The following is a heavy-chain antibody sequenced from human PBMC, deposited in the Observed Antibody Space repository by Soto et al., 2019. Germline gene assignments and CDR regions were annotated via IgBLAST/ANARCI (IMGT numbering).Heavy chain of an antibody. CDR2: ISSSSSYI. CDR1: GFTFSSYS. V-gene: IGHV3-21*01. D-gene: IGHD2-15*01. CDR3: AVVVVAAPFDY. Sequence: EVQLVESGGGLVKPGGSLRLSCAASGFTFSSYSMNWVRQAPGKGLEWVSSISSSSSYIYYADSEKGRFTISRDNAKNSLYLQMNSLRAEDTAVYYCAVVVVAAPFDYWGQGTLVTVSS. J-gene: IGHJ4*02.